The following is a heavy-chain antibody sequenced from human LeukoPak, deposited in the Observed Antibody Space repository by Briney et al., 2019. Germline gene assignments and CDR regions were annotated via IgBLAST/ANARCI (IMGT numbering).Heavy chain of an antibody. CDR3: ARQSGEAMKVAIFAGDYLDY. J-gene: IGHJ4*01. CDR2: VSFDGRSK. D-gene: IGHD3-22*01. CDR1: GFTFSRYA. V-gene: IGHV3-30*04. Sequence: GGSLRLSCAASGFTFSRYAIHWVRQAPGKGLEWVAIVSFDGRSKYYADSVQGRVIVSRDNSKTTVFLQMNSLRTDDTAVYFCARQSGEAMKVAIFAGDYLDYCGQGTLVTVSS.